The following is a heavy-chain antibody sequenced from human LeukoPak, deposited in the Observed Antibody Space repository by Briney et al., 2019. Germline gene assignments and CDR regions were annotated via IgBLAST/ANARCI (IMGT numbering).Heavy chain of an antibody. D-gene: IGHD1-26*01. Sequence: GGSLRLSCAASGFTFSSCEMNWVRQAPGKGLEWVSYISSSGSTIYYADSVKGRFTISRDNAKNSLYLQMNSLRAEDTAVYYCARSLPAYSGSLYWGQGTLVTVSS. CDR1: GFTFSSCE. J-gene: IGHJ4*02. CDR3: ARSLPAYSGSLY. V-gene: IGHV3-48*03. CDR2: ISSSGSTI.